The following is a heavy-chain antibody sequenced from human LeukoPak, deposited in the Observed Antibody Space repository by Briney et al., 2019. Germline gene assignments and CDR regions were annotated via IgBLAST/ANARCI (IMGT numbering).Heavy chain of an antibody. V-gene: IGHV4-59*01. Sequence: SETLSLTCTLSGGSLSSYYWSWLRQPPGDGLEWIGYVYYSRSTNYNPSLTSRVTISVDTSKNQFSLKLSSVTAADTAVYYCAGASLLLWFGELPDYWGQGTLVTVSS. CDR1: GGSLSSYY. D-gene: IGHD3-10*01. CDR3: AGASLLLWFGELPDY. CDR2: VYYSRST. J-gene: IGHJ4*02.